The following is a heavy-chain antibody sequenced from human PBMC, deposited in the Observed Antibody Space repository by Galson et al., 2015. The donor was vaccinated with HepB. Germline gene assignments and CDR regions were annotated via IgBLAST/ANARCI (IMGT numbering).Heavy chain of an antibody. CDR1: GFIFDDYT. CDR2: ISWNSGNI. D-gene: IGHD4-17*01. CDR3: AKDMGHGDYGWAFDV. J-gene: IGHJ3*01. V-gene: IGHV3-9*01. Sequence: SLRLSCAGSGFIFDDYTMHWVRQVPGKGLEWVSRISWNSGNIGYADSVKGRFTISRDNAENSLFLQMDSLTAEDTALYYCAKDMGHGDYGWAFDVWGQGTVVTVSP.